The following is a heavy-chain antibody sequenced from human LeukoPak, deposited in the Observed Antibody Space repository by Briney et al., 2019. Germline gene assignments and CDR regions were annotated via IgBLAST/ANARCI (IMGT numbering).Heavy chain of an antibody. CDR1: GFTFSSYA. CDR3: AKEGRSSPVPDS. Sequence: GGALRLSCAASGFTFSSYAMSWVRQAPGKGLEWVSAISGSGGSTYYADSVKGRFTISRDNSKNTAYLQMNSLRAEDTAVYYCAKEGRSSPVPDSWGQGTLVTVSS. CDR2: ISGSGGST. J-gene: IGHJ4*02. D-gene: IGHD6-6*01. V-gene: IGHV3-23*01.